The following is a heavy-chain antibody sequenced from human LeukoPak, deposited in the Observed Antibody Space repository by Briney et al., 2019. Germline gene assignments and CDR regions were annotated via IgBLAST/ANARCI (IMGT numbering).Heavy chain of an antibody. CDR3: ARERSSSGGHNWFDP. Sequence: TSETLSLTCTVSGGYIITSGHYWGWIRQPPGKGLEWIGIIYYTGVTTTNPFFRSRMSISVDTSKNQFSLNLTSVTAADAAVYYCARERSSSGGHNWFDPWGQGTLVTVSS. V-gene: IGHV4-39*07. CDR2: IYYTGVT. CDR1: GGYIITSGHY. J-gene: IGHJ5*02. D-gene: IGHD4-23*01.